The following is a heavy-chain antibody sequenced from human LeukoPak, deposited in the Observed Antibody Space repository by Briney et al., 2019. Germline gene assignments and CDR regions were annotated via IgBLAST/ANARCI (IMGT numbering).Heavy chain of an antibody. V-gene: IGHV3-73*01. D-gene: IGHD2-15*01. CDR3: TRHSDKYCSGAGCFHYNFYGLDV. J-gene: IGHJ6*02. Sequence: GGSLRLSCAASGFTFSGSAMHWVRQAHGKGLEWLGRIRSRANSYTTVYAAPVQGRFIISRDDSMSMAYLQMNSLRVEDTAVYYCTRHSDKYCSGAGCFHYNFYGLDVWGQGTTVTVSS. CDR2: IRSRANSYTT. CDR1: GFTFSGSA.